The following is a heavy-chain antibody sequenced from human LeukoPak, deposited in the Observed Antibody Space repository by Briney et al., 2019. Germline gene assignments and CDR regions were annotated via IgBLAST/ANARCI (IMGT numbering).Heavy chain of an antibody. D-gene: IGHD3-3*01. CDR1: GGSISGSSYY. CDR2: IYYSGST. V-gene: IGHV4-39*01. Sequence: SETLSLTCTVSGGSISGSSYYWGWIRQPPGKGLEWIGSIYYSGSTYYNPSLKSRVTISVDTSKNQFSLKLNSVTATDTAVYYCASSYYDFWSGSYNWFDPWGQGTLVTVSS. J-gene: IGHJ5*02. CDR3: ASSYYDFWSGSYNWFDP.